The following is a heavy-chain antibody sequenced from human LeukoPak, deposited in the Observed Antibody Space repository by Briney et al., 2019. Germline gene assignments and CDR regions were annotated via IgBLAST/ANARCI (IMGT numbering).Heavy chain of an antibody. J-gene: IGHJ4*02. V-gene: IGHV3-30*02. D-gene: IGHD6-19*01. CDR3: AKKGYSYGWRDSYYFDY. CDR1: GFTFSSYG. CDR2: IRYDGSNK. Sequence: GGSLRLSCAASGFTFSSYGMHWVRQAPGKGLEWVAFIRYDGSNKYYTDSVEGRFTISRDNSKLYLQMNSLRAEDTAVYYCAKKGYSYGWRDSYYFDYWGQGTLVTVSS.